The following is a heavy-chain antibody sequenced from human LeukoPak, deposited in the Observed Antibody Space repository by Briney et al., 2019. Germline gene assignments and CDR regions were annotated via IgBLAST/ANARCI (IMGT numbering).Heavy chain of an antibody. CDR1: GYTFTNYD. Sequence: ASVKVSCKASGYTFTNYDINWVRQATGQGLEWMGWMNPNSGNTGYAQKFQGRVTMTEDTSTDTAYMELSSLRSEDTAVYYCATGVSYYFDYWGQGTLVTVSS. J-gene: IGHJ4*02. V-gene: IGHV1-8*01. CDR3: ATGVSYYFDY. CDR2: MNPNSGNT.